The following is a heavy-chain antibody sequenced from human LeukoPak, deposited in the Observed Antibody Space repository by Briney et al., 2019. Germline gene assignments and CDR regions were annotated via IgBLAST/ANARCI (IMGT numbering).Heavy chain of an antibody. J-gene: IGHJ5*02. CDR2: INHSGST. Sequence: SETLSLTCAVYGGSFSGYYWSWIRQPPGKGLEWIGEINHSGSTNYNPSLKSRVTISVDTSKNQFSLKLSSVTAADTAVYYCARAPGGRFGGRFDPWGQGTLVTVSS. CDR1: GGSFSGYY. D-gene: IGHD3-10*01. V-gene: IGHV4-34*01. CDR3: ARAPGGRFGGRFDP.